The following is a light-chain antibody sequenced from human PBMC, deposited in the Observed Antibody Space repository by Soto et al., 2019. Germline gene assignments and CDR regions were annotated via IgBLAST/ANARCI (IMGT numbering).Light chain of an antibody. CDR3: QQYYSPPMT. Sequence: DIVMTQSPDSLAVSLGERTTINCKSSQSGLYSSNNKNYLAWYQQKPGQPPKLLIYWASTRESGVPDRFSGSGSGTHFTLTISSLQAEDVAVYYCQQYYSPPMTFGQGTRLEIE. V-gene: IGKV4-1*01. CDR1: QSGLYSSNNKNY. J-gene: IGKJ5*01. CDR2: WAS.